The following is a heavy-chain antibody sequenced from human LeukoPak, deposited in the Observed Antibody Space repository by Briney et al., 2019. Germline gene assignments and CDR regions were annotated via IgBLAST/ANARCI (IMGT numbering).Heavy chain of an antibody. D-gene: IGHD3-10*01. V-gene: IGHV3-30*02. J-gene: IGHJ4*02. CDR2: IRYDGSNK. Sequence: GGSLRPSCAASGFTFSSYGMLWVRQAPGKGLEWVAFIRYDGSNKYYADSVKGRFTISRDNPKNTLYLQMNSLRAEDTAVYYCANLMVRGVWGQGTLVTVSS. CDR3: ANLMVRGV. CDR1: GFTFSSYG.